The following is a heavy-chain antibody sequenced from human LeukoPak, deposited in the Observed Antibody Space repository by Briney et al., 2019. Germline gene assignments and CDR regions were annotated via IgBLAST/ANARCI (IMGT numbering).Heavy chain of an antibody. CDR2: ISYDGSNK. CDR1: GFTFSSYG. Sequence: GGSLRLSCAASGFTFSSYGMHWVRQAPGKGLEWVAVISYDGSNKYYADSVKGRFTISRDNSKNTLYLQMNSLRAEDTAVYYCARDKRGSSGWYGELDYWGQGTLVTVSS. CDR3: ARDKRGSSGWYGELDY. D-gene: IGHD6-19*01. J-gene: IGHJ4*02. V-gene: IGHV3-30*19.